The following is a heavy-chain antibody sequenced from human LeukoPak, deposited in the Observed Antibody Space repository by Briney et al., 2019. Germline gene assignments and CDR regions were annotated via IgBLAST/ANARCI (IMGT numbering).Heavy chain of an antibody. D-gene: IGHD1-26*01. CDR3: AKDRLGALLYFDS. CDR2: ISGSGGTT. Sequence: GGSLRLSCAASGFTLSSYGMSWVRQARGKGLEWVSAISGSGGTTYYADSVKGRFTISRDNSMNTLYLQMNSLRAEDTAVYSCAKDRLGALLYFDSWGQGTLVTVSS. V-gene: IGHV3-23*01. J-gene: IGHJ4*02. CDR1: GFTLSSYG.